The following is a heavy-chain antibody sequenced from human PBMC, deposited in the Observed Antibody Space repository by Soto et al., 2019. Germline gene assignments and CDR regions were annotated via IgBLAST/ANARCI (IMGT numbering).Heavy chain of an antibody. CDR2: INPSGGSI. CDR1: GYTFTTYY. Sequence: QVQVVQSGAEVKKPGASVKVSCKSSGYTFTTYYIHWVRQAPGQGLEWMGVINPSGGSINYAQKFQGRVTMTSDTSTSTVYMELSSLRSEDTAVYYCARDRGRGGSYYIYFYGMEVWGQGTTVTVSS. J-gene: IGHJ6*02. V-gene: IGHV1-46*01. D-gene: IGHD1-26*01. CDR3: ARDRGRGGSYYIYFYGMEV.